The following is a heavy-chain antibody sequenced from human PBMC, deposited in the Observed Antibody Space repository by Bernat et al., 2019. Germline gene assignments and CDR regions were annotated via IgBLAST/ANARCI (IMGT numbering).Heavy chain of an antibody. V-gene: IGHV3-7*03. D-gene: IGHD2-2*01. Sequence: EVQLVESGGGLVKPGGSLRLSCAASGFTFDDYAMHWVRQAPGKGLEWVANIKQDGSEKYYVDSVKGRFTISRDNAKNSLYLQMNSLRAEDTAVYYCAREGGTYCSSTSCYAAHDAFDIWGQGTMVTVSS. CDR2: IKQDGSEK. J-gene: IGHJ3*02. CDR3: AREGGTYCSSTSCYAAHDAFDI. CDR1: GFTFDDYA.